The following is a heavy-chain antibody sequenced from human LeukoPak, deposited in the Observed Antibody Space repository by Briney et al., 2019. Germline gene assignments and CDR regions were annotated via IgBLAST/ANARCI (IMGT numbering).Heavy chain of an antibody. CDR3: ARDGEYCSSTSCSYLFDY. CDR1: GFTFSSYG. Sequence: PGGSLRLSCAASGFTFSSYGMHWVRLAPGKGLEWVAVIWYDGSNKYYADSVKGRFTISRDNSKNTLYLQMNSLRAEDTAVYYCARDGEYCSSTSCSYLFDYWGQGTLVTVSS. D-gene: IGHD2-2*01. V-gene: IGHV3-33*01. J-gene: IGHJ4*02. CDR2: IWYDGSNK.